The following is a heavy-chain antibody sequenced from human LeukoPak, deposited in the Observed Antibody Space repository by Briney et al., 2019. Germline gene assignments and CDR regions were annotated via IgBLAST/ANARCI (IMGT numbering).Heavy chain of an antibody. V-gene: IGHV3-23*01. J-gene: IGHJ4*02. CDR2: ISGSGGST. D-gene: IGHD3-10*01. CDR1: GFTFSSYA. CDR3: AKERGVRGSGSYFFDY. Sequence: GGSLRLSCAASGFTFSSYAMSWVRRAPGKGLEWVSAISGSGGSTYYADSVKGRFTISRDNSENTLYLQMNSLRAEDTAVYYCAKERGVRGSGSYFFDYWGQGTLVTVSS.